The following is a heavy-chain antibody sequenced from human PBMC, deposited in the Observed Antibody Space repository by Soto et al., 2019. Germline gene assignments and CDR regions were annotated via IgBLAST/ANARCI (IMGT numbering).Heavy chain of an antibody. CDR2: IYPGDSDT. D-gene: IGHD6-19*01. CDR1: GYSFTSYW. J-gene: IGHJ4*02. CDR3: ARHAEGGWYLAYYFDY. Sequence: GESRKISCKGSGYSFTSYWIGWVRQMPGKGLEWMGIIYPGDSDTRYSPSFQGQVTISADKSISTAYLQWSSLKASDTAMYYCARHAEGGWYLAYYFDYWGQGTLVTVSS. V-gene: IGHV5-51*01.